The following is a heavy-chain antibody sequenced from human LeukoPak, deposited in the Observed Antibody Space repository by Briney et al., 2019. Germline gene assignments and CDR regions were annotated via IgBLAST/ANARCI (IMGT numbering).Heavy chain of an antibody. V-gene: IGHV3-53*01. CDR1: GFTVSSNY. D-gene: IGHD2-2*01. Sequence: GGSLRLSCAASGFTVSSNYMSWVRQAPGKGLEWVSVIYSGGSTYYADSVKGRFTISRDNAKNSLYLQMNSLRAEDTAVYYCARDDVGYCSSTSCSYYFDYWGQGTLVTVSS. CDR3: ARDDVGYCSSTSCSYYFDY. CDR2: IYSGGST. J-gene: IGHJ4*02.